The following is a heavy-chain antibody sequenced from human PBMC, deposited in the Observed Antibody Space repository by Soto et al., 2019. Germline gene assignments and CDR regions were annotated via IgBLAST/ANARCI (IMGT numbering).Heavy chain of an antibody. CDR2: ISYDGSNK. V-gene: IGHV3-30*18. CDR3: AKDPNKRLELRPYYYYYGMDV. J-gene: IGHJ6*02. CDR1: GFTFSSYG. Sequence: SGGSLRLSCAASGFTFSSYGMHWVRQAPGKGLEWVAVISYDGSNKYYADSVKGRFTISRDNSKNTLYLQMNSLRAEDTAVYYCAKDPNKRLELRPYYYYYGMDVWGQGTTVTVSS. D-gene: IGHD1-7*01.